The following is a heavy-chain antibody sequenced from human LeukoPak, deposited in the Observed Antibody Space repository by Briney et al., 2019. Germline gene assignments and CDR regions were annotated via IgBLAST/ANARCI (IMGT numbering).Heavy chain of an antibody. CDR2: ISSSSSYI. Sequence: PGGSLRLSCAASGLTFSSYSMNWVRQAPGKGLEWVSSISSSSSYIYYADSVKGRFTISRDNAKNSLYLQMNSLRAEDTAVYYCARDRAYYDFWSGYSAPDYWGQGTLITVSS. CDR1: GLTFSSYS. J-gene: IGHJ4*02. D-gene: IGHD3-3*01. V-gene: IGHV3-21*01. CDR3: ARDRAYYDFWSGYSAPDY.